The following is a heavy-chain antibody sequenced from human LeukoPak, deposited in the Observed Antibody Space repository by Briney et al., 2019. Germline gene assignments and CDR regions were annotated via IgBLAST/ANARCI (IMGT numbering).Heavy chain of an antibody. J-gene: IGHJ4*02. CDR1: GYTFTSYY. V-gene: IGHV1-46*01. Sequence: ASVKVSCKASGYTFTSYYMHWVRQAPGQGLEWMGIINPSGGSTSYAQKFQGRVTMTRDMSTSTVYMELSGLRSEDTAVYYCARDHMMAAAFDYWGQGTLVTVSS. D-gene: IGHD6-13*01. CDR3: ARDHMMAAAFDY. CDR2: INPSGGST.